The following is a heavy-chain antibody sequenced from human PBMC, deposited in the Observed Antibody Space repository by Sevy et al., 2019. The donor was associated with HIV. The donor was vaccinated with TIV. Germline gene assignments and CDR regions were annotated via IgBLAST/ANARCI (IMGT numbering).Heavy chain of an antibody. CDR2: IYTSGST. D-gene: IGHD3-10*01. CDR1: GGSISSGSYY. Sequence: SETLSLTCTVSGGSISSGSYYWSWIRQPAGKGLEWIGRIYTSGSTNYNPSLRSRVTISVDTSKNQFSLKLSSVTAADTAVYYCAREGLWFGEPQEHYFDYWGQGTLVTVSS. CDR3: AREGLWFGEPQEHYFDY. J-gene: IGHJ4*02. V-gene: IGHV4-61*02.